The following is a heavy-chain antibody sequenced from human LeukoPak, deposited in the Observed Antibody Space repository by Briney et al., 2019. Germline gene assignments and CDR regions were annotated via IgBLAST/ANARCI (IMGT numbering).Heavy chain of an antibody. CDR2: IWYDGSNK. Sequence: GGSLRLSCAASGFTFSSHGMHWVRRAPGKGLEWVAVIWYDGSNKYYTDSVKGRFTISRDNSKNTLYLQMNSLRGEDTAVYYRVRWADSRASDIWGQGTMVTVSS. J-gene: IGHJ3*02. D-gene: IGHD4-23*01. V-gene: IGHV3-33*03. CDR3: VRWADSRASDI. CDR1: GFTFSSHG.